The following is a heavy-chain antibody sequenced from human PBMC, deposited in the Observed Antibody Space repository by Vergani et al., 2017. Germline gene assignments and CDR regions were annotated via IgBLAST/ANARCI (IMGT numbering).Heavy chain of an antibody. D-gene: IGHD3-16*01. V-gene: IGHV3-30*02. CDR2: IQFDGSNQ. Sequence: QVQLVESGGGVVQRGGSLRLSCETSGFNLSNYHMQWIRQGPGKGLEFVAFIQFDGSNQYYADSVKGRFTLSRDFSKNTLYLQMNSLRTDDTATYYCAKHFRGWGIDYWGQGTQVIVSS. CDR1: GFNLSNYH. J-gene: IGHJ4*02. CDR3: AKHFRGWGIDY.